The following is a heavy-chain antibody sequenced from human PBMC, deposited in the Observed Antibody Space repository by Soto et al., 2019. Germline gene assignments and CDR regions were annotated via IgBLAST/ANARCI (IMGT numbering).Heavy chain of an antibody. CDR2: IYPGDSDT. CDR1: GYSFTSYW. CDR3: ARRGSGSSTSWYRGFAFDI. V-gene: IGHV5-51*01. Sequence: PGESLKISCKGSGYSFTSYWLGWVRQMPGKGLAWMRIIYPGDSDTRYSPSFQGQVTISADKSISAAYLQWSSLKASDTAMYYCARRGSGSSTSWYRGFAFDIWAKGQWSPSPQ. D-gene: IGHD2-2*01. J-gene: IGHJ3*02.